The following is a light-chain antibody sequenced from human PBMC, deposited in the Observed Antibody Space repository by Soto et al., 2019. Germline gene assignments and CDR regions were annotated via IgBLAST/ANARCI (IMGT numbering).Light chain of an antibody. Sequence: DIQITQSPFSLSASVGDRVTITCRASQSISRDLNWYQQKPGKAPNLLIYAASTLESGVPSRFSGSGSGTDFTLTISSLQLEDFATYYCQQNYSTPLAFGGGTKGDIK. CDR1: QSISRD. CDR3: QQNYSTPLA. V-gene: IGKV1-39*01. CDR2: AAS. J-gene: IGKJ4*01.